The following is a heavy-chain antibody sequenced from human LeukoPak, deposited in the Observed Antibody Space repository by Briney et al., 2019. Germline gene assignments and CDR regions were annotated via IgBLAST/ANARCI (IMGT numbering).Heavy chain of an antibody. Sequence: SETLSLTCTVSGGSISSSSYYWSWIRQPPGKGLEWLGYISNSGRTIYNPSLRSRVAISGDTSKNQLSLNLASVTAADSAVYYCARGDFDWLVAFDYWGQGTLVAVSA. D-gene: IGHD3-9*01. CDR1: GGSISSSSYY. CDR3: ARGDFDWLVAFDY. CDR2: ISNSGRT. V-gene: IGHV4-61*01. J-gene: IGHJ4*02.